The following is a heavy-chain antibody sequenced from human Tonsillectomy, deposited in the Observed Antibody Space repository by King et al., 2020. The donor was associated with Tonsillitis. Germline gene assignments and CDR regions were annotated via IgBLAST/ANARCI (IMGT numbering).Heavy chain of an antibody. CDR1: GFTFISYA. D-gene: IGHD3-22*01. J-gene: IGHJ6*02. Sequence: HVQLVESGGGVVQPGRSLRLSCAASGFTFISYAMHWVRQAPGKGLEWVAVISYDGSDKYYADSVKGRFTISRDNSKNTLYLQMNSLRAEDTAVYYCARGGSWWLLVYYYYGMDVWGQGTTVTVSS. CDR2: ISYDGSDK. V-gene: IGHV3-30-3*01. CDR3: ARGGSWWLLVYYYYGMDV.